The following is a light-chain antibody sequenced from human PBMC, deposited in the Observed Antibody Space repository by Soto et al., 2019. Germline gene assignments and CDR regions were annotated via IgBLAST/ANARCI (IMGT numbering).Light chain of an antibody. CDR2: EVT. CDR3: NSHTASTTRI. Sequence: QSVLTQPASVSGSPGQSITISCTGTSSDVAGYNHVSWYQHHPGKAPKLMIYEVTKRPSGVSNRFSGSKSGDTASLTISGLQAEDEADYCCNSHTASTTRIFGTGTKLTVL. V-gene: IGLV2-14*01. CDR1: SSDVAGYNH. J-gene: IGLJ1*01.